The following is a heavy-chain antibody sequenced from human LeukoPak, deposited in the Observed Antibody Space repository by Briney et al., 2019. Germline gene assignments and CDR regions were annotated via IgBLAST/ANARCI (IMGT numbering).Heavy chain of an antibody. CDR1: GFTFSNYG. CDR2: FSFDGNNK. D-gene: IGHD5-18*01. J-gene: IGHJ4*02. Sequence: GRSLRLSCAASGFTFSNYGMHWVRQAPGKGLEWVAVFSFDGNNKYYVDSVKGRFTISRDNSKDTLYLQMNSLRAEDTAVYYCAKARTRGYSYGSFDYWGQGTLVTVSS. V-gene: IGHV3-30*18. CDR3: AKARTRGYSYGSFDY.